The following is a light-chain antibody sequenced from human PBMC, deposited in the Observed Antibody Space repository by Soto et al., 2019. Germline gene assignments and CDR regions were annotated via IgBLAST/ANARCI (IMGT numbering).Light chain of an antibody. Sequence: DSQMNHSTSTCSESVEITVATTSRASQSISDWLAWYQQKPGKVPKLLIYDASGLESGVPSRFSGSGSGTEFTLTISSLQPDDFETYFCQQYNSYSPGSMFGQGTRWIS. V-gene: IGKV1-5*01. J-gene: IGKJ1*01. CDR2: DAS. CDR1: QSISDW. CDR3: QQYNSYSPGSM.